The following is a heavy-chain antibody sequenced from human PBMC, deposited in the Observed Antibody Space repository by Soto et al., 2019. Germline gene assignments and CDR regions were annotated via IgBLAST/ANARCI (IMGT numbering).Heavy chain of an antibody. CDR2: INPNSGGT. J-gene: IGHJ3*02. CDR3: ANWSGDSSGYLIPAFDI. D-gene: IGHD3-22*01. CDR1: GYTFTGYY. V-gene: IGHV1-2*02. Sequence: ASVKVSCKASGYTFTGYYMHWVRQAPGEGLEWMGWINPNSGGTNYAQRFQGRVTMTRDTSISTAYMELSRLRSDDTAVYYCANWSGDSSGYLIPAFDIWGQGTMVTVSS.